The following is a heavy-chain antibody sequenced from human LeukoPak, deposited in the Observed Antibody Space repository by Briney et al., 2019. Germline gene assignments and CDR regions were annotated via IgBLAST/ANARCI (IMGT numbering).Heavy chain of an antibody. CDR2: IYSGGST. Sequence: PGGSLRLSCAASGFTVSSNYMSWVRQAPGKGLEWVSVIYSGGSTYYADSVKGRFTISRDNSKNTLYLQMNSLRAEDTAVYYCARDLYYYDSSGYYGHSNAFDIWGQGTMVTVSS. D-gene: IGHD3-22*01. V-gene: IGHV3-66*01. J-gene: IGHJ3*02. CDR3: ARDLYYYDSSGYYGHSNAFDI. CDR1: GFTVSSNY.